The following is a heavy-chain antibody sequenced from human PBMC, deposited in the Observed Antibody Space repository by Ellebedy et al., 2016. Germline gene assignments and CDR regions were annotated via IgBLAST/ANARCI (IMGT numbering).Heavy chain of an antibody. D-gene: IGHD2-2*01. V-gene: IGHV3-33*01. J-gene: IGHJ4*02. Sequence: GGSLRLSXAASGFTFSSYGMHWVRQAPGKGLEWVVVIWYDGSNNYYADSVKGRFTISRDNSKNTLYLQMNSLRAEDTAVYYCARGPEAYPLSFDYWGQGTLVTVSS. CDR2: IWYDGSNN. CDR1: GFTFSSYG. CDR3: ARGPEAYPLSFDY.